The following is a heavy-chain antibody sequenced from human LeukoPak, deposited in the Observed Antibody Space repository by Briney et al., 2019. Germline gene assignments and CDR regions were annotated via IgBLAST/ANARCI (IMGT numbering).Heavy chain of an antibody. CDR3: ARRRSYTSASGKGIIKTFDI. V-gene: IGHV4-4*09. D-gene: IGHD6-6*01. Sequence: SETLSLTCTISGDSISSYYWSWIRQPPGKGLEWIGYIYPSGTNYNPSLKSRVTISVDTSKNQFSLKLTSVTAADTAVYYCARRRSYTSASGKGIIKTFDIWGQGTMVTVSS. CDR2: IYPSGT. J-gene: IGHJ3*02. CDR1: GDSISSYY.